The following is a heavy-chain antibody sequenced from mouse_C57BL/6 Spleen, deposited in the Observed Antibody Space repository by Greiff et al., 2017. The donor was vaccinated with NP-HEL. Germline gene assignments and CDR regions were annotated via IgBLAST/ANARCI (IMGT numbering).Heavy chain of an antibody. J-gene: IGHJ4*01. Sequence: QVQLQQPGAELVMPGASVKLSCKASGYTFTSYWMHWVKQRPGQGLEWIGEIDPSDSYTNYNQKFKGKSTLTVDKSSSTAYMQLRSLTSEDSAVYYCARSQRGYAMDYWGQGTSVTVSS. V-gene: IGHV1-69*01. CDR1: GYTFTSYW. CDR3: ARSQRGYAMDY. CDR2: IDPSDSYT.